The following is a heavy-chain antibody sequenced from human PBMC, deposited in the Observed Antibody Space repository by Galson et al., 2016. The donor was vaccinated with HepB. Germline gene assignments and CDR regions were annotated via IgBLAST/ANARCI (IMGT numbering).Heavy chain of an antibody. J-gene: IGHJ4*02. Sequence: SVKVSCKASGGVFNIYAITWVRQAPGQGLEWMGMINPSAGTTTYAQKFQGRVTVTRDTSTSTVSMSLSSLRSEDTAVYYCAVLYFDWSSNFDSWGQGTLVTVSS. D-gene: IGHD3-9*01. CDR3: AVLYFDWSSNFDS. CDR1: GGVFNIYA. V-gene: IGHV1-46*02. CDR2: INPSAGTT.